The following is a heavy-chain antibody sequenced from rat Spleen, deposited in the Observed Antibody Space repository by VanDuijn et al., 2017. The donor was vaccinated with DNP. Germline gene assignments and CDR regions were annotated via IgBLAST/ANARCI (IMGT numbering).Heavy chain of an antibody. J-gene: IGHJ3*01. CDR1: GFTFNKFW. D-gene: IGHD1-10*01. Sequence: EVQLVESGGDLVQPGRSLKLSCIVSGFTFNKFWMTWIRQVPGKGLEWVASITSSGGSTYYPDSVKGRFTISRHNAQNTLYLQMNSLRSEDTATYYCAREGITTSDYFDYWGQGTLVTVSS. CDR3: AREGITTSDYFDY. V-gene: IGHV5-31*01. CDR2: ITSSGGST.